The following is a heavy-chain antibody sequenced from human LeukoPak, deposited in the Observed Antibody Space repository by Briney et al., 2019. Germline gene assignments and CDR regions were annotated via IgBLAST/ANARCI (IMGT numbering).Heavy chain of an antibody. CDR2: IYHSGST. J-gene: IGHJ4*02. CDR3: ASEYSSSSGFDY. D-gene: IGHD6-6*01. V-gene: IGHV4-30-2*01. CDR1: GGSISSGGYS. Sequence: PSETLSRTCAVSGGSISSGGYSGSWIRQPPGKGLEWIGYIYHSGSTYYNPSLKSRVTISVDRSKNQFSLKLSSVTAADTAVYYCASEYSSSSGFDYWGQGTLVTVSS.